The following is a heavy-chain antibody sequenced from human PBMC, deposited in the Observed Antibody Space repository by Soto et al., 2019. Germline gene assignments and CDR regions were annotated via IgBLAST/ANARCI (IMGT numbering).Heavy chain of an antibody. J-gene: IGHJ3*02. CDR2: INPNSGGT. CDR1: GYTFTGYY. CDR3: ARGQGTNCSSTSCYGAFDI. D-gene: IGHD2-2*01. Sequence: ASVKVSCKASGYTFTGYYMHWVRQAPGQGLEWMGWINPNSGGTNYAQKFQGWVTMTRGTSISTAYMELSRLRSDDTAVYYCARGQGTNCSSTSCYGAFDIWGQGTMVTVSS. V-gene: IGHV1-2*04.